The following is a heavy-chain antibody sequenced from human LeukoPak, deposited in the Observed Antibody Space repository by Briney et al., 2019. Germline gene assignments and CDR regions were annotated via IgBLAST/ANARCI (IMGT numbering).Heavy chain of an antibody. CDR1: GFTFSSHA. Sequence: GGSLRLSCAASGFTFSSHAMSWVRQAPGKGLEWVSGISSGGITTYYADSVKGRFTISRDNSKNTLYLQMNSLRAEDTAVYYCAKDRLLTGAQGALVTVSS. CDR3: AKDRLLT. V-gene: IGHV3-23*01. D-gene: IGHD2-21*02. CDR2: ISSGGITT. J-gene: IGHJ4*02.